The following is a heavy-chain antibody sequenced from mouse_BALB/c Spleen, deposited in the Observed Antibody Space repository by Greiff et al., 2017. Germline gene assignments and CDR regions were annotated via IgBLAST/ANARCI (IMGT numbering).Heavy chain of an antibody. CDR2: ISSGSSTI. CDR1: GFTFSSFG. CDR3: ARVFLYYYAMDY. V-gene: IGHV5-17*02. J-gene: IGHJ4*01. Sequence: EVMLVESGGGLVQPGGSRKLSCAASGFTFSSFGMHWVRQAPEKGLEWVAYISSGSSTIYYADTVKGRFTISRDNPKNTLFLQMTSLRSEDTAMYYCARVFLYYYAMDYWGQGTSVTVSS. D-gene: IGHD6-1*01.